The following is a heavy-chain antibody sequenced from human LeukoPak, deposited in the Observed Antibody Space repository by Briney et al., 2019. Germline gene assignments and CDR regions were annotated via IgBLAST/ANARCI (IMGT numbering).Heavy chain of an antibody. Sequence: GGSLRLSCAASGFTFDDYGMSWVRQVPGKGLEWVSGITWNGGSTGYADSVKGRFTISRDNAKNSLYLQMNSLRAEDTALYYRARDPGDIAVPGMFDYWGQGTLVTVSS. CDR1: GFTFDDYG. CDR3: ARDPGDIAVPGMFDY. V-gene: IGHV3-20*04. J-gene: IGHJ4*02. CDR2: ITWNGGST. D-gene: IGHD6-19*01.